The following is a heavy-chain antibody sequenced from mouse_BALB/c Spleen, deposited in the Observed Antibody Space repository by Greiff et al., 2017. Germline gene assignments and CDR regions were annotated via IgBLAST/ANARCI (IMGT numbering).Heavy chain of an antibody. Sequence: QVHVKQSGAELAKPGASVKMSCKASGYTFTSYWMHWVKQRPGQGLEWIGYINPSTGYTEYNQKFKDKATLTADKSSSTAYMQLSSLTSEDSAVYYCAPLLRFYYAMDYWGQGTSVTVSS. CDR2: INPSTGYT. V-gene: IGHV1-7*01. J-gene: IGHJ4*01. D-gene: IGHD1-1*01. CDR1: GYTFTSYW. CDR3: APLLRFYYAMDY.